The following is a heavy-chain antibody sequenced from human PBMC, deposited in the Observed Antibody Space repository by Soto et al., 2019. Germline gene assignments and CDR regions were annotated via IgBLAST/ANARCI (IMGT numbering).Heavy chain of an antibody. CDR1: GDSSSTSTYS. D-gene: IGHD6-19*01. Sequence: SETLSLSCSFSGDSSSTSTYSWSWIRQPPGKALEWVGFIYHSGVTSYNPSLKSRVSISLDMSNSQCTLNLRSVTAADTAVYYCAGMPYTSGLRFDPWGPGTLVTVSS. CDR3: AGMPYTSGLRFDP. J-gene: IGHJ5*02. CDR2: IYHSGVT. V-gene: IGHV4-30-2*01.